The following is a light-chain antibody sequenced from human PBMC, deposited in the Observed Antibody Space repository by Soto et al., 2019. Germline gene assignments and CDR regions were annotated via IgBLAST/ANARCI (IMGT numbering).Light chain of an antibody. CDR1: SSDVGYDNY. V-gene: IGLV2-14*01. CDR2: EVS. CDR3: TSHTASSIWV. Sequence: QSALTQPASVSGSPGQSITISCTGTSSDVGYDNYVSWFQQHPGKAPKLMIYEVSRRPSGVSNRFSGSKSANTASLTISGLQAEDEADYYCTSHTASSIWVFGGGTKVTVL. J-gene: IGLJ3*02.